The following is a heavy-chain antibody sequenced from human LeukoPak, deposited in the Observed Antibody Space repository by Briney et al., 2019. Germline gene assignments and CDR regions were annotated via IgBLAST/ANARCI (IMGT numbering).Heavy chain of an antibody. CDR2: INPNSGGT. D-gene: IGHD2-21*02. Sequence: ASVTVSCKASGYTFTGYHMHWVRQAPGQGLEWMGWINPNSGGTNYAQKFQGRVTMTRDTSISTAYMELSRLRSDDTAVYYCAAHIVVVTANDAFDIWGQGTMVTVSS. J-gene: IGHJ3*02. CDR3: AAHIVVVTANDAFDI. CDR1: GYTFTGYH. V-gene: IGHV1-2*02.